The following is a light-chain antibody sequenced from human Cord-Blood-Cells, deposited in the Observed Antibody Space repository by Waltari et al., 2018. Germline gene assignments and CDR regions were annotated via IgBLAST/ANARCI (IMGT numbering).Light chain of an antibody. Sequence: QSALPQPASVSGSPGQSITISCTGTSSDVGGYNYVFWYQQHPGKAPKLMIYDVSNRPSGVSNRFSGSKSGNTASLTISGLQAEDEADYYCSSYTSSSTYVFGTGTKVTVL. CDR1: SSDVGGYNY. CDR3: SSYTSSSTYV. V-gene: IGLV2-14*01. J-gene: IGLJ1*01. CDR2: DVS.